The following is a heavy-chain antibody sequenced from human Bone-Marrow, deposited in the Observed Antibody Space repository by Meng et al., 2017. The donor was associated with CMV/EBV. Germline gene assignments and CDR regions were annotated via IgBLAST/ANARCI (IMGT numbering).Heavy chain of an antibody. V-gene: IGHV3-66*02. CDR3: ARERRSTGMD. D-gene: IGHD1-14*01. CDR2: IYSGGST. J-gene: IGHJ4*02. Sequence: GESLKISCAASGFTVSSNYMSWVRQAPGKGLEWVSVIYSGGSTYYADSVKGRFTISRDNSKNTLYLQMNSLRAEDTAVYYCARERRSTGMDWGQGTLVTVSS. CDR1: GFTVSSNY.